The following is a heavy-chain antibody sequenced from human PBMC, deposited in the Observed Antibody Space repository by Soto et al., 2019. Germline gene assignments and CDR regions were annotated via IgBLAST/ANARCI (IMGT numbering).Heavy chain of an antibody. Sequence: QVXLVQSGAEXKKPGSSVKVSCKASGGPFSNDIITWVRQAPGQGLEWMGRIIPLLSTSTYAQKFQGRLTITADRSTGTAYMELNSLRSEDTAVYYCARDSPIGSTFSGYDAIDYWGQGTLITVSS. V-gene: IGHV1-69*08. CDR1: GGPFSNDI. CDR3: ARDSPIGSTFSGYDAIDY. D-gene: IGHD5-12*01. CDR2: IIPLLSTS. J-gene: IGHJ4*02.